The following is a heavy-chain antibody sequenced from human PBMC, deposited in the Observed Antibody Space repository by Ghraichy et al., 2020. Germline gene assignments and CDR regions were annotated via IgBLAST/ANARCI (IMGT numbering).Heavy chain of an antibody. CDR3: ARTVAGREYFDY. V-gene: IGHV3-33*01. J-gene: IGHJ4*02. CDR1: GFAFGSYG. CDR2: VWYDGRNK. D-gene: IGHD1-26*01. Sequence: GESLNISCAASGFAFGSYGMHWVRQAPGKGLEWVATVWYDGRNKYYAESVKGRFTVSRDNSKNTLYLQMSSLRAEDTAVYYCARTVAGREYFDYWGQGSLVTVSS.